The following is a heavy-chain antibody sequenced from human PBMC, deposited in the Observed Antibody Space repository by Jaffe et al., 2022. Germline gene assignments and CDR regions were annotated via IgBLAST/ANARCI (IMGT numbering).Heavy chain of an antibody. Sequence: QVQLVESGGGVVQPGGSLRLSCAVSGSTFRSYGMHWVRQAPGKGLEWVAFIRYDGSDKYYADSVKGRFTISRDNSKNTLYLQMNSLRAEDTAVYYCAKKGWDSYSYYMDVWGKGTTVTVSS. J-gene: IGHJ6*03. CDR2: IRYDGSDK. CDR1: GSTFRSYG. V-gene: IGHV3-30*02. CDR3: AKKGWDSYSYYMDV. D-gene: IGHD1-26*01.